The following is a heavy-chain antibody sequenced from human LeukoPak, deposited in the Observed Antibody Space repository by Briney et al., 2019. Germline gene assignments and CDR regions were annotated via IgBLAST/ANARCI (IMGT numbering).Heavy chain of an antibody. Sequence: GASVKVSCMASSYTFTSYGISWVRQAPGQGVAWMRWTSAHNVHPNYAQKVQGTLTMPTNTSTSTAYMELRSLISDDPAVYYCARDYYDSSGRFDYWGQGTLVTVSS. J-gene: IGHJ4*02. V-gene: IGHV1-18*01. CDR3: ARDYYDSSGRFDY. CDR1: SYTFTSYG. D-gene: IGHD3-22*01. CDR2: TSAHNVHP.